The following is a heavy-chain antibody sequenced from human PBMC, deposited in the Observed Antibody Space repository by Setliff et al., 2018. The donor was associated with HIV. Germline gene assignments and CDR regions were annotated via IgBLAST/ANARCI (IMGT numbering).Heavy chain of an antibody. V-gene: IGHV4-4*07. CDR3: ARTFGDLKHYNYYYTIDV. D-gene: IGHD3-10*01. CDR2: IYSTGDT. J-gene: IGHJ6*02. Sequence: SSETLSLTCSVSGGSISNFYWSWIRQPPGKGLEWVGHIYSTGDTNYNPSLKSRVTLSADTSKNQLSLSLTSVTAADTAVYYCARTFGDLKHYNYYYTIDVWGQGTTVTVSS. CDR1: GGSISNFY.